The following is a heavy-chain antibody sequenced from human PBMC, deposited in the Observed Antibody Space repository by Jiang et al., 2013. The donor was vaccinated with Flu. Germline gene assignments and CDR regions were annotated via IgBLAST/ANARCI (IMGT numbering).Heavy chain of an antibody. V-gene: IGHV5-51*01. CDR2: IYPGDSDT. CDR3: ARCSGGVEGYDAFDI. D-gene: IGHD2-15*01. J-gene: IGHJ3*02. Sequence: WVRQMPGKGLEWMGIIYPGDSDTRYSPSFQGQVTISADKSISTAYLQWSSLKASDTAMYYCARCSGGVEGYDAFDIWGQGTMVTVSS.